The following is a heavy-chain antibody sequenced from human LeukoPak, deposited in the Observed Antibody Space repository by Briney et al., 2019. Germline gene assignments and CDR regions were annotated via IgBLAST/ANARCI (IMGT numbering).Heavy chain of an antibody. V-gene: IGHV3-23*01. CDR3: AKGLVEELRDYYYGMDV. CDR1: GFTFSMYA. D-gene: IGHD6-6*01. J-gene: IGHJ6*02. Sequence: GGSPRLSCAASGFTFSMYAMTWVRQAPGKGLEWVSDISASGITTYYAKSVKGRFTISRDNSKSTLYLHMNSLRADDAAVFYCAKGLVEELRDYYYGMDVWGQGTTVIVSS. CDR2: ISASGITT.